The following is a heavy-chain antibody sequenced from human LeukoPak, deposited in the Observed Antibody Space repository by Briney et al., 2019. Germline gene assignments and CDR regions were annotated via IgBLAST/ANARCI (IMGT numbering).Heavy chain of an antibody. J-gene: IGHJ3*01. D-gene: IGHD5/OR15-5a*01. CDR2: ISSNGSYT. CDR3: STGSTVITFNAFDV. CDR1: GFTSSDYG. V-gene: IGHV3-64*01. Sequence: PGGSLRLSCAASGFTSSDYGMYWVRQAPGKGLEHVSGISSNGSYTYYANSVKGRFTIPRDNSRNTLYLQMDSLSAEARPCFYFSTGSTVITFNAFDVWGQGTMVTVSS.